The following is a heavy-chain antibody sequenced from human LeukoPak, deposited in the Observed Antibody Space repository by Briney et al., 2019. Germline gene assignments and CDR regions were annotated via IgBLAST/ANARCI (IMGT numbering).Heavy chain of an antibody. D-gene: IGHD6-13*01. CDR2: IVGSGGNM. Sequence: GGSLRLSCAASGFSFSSYAMSWVRQAPGKGLEWVSAIVGSGGNMYYADSVKGRFTISRDNFKSTLYLQMNSLRAEDTAVYYCTRRIAGPLGAFDIWGQGTVVTVSS. V-gene: IGHV3-23*01. CDR1: GFSFSSYA. CDR3: TRRIAGPLGAFDI. J-gene: IGHJ3*02.